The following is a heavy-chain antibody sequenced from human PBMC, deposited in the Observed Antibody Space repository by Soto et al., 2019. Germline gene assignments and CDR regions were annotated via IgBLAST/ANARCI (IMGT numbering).Heavy chain of an antibody. V-gene: IGHV3-48*02. Sequence: PGGSLRLSCAASGFTFSSYSMNWVRQAPGKGLEWVSYISSSSSTIYYADSVKGRFTISRDNAKNSLYLQMNSLRDEDTAVYYCARELTIDYYYYGMDVWGQGTTVTVSS. CDR2: ISSSSSTI. CDR3: ARELTIDYYYYGMDV. J-gene: IGHJ6*02. CDR1: GFTFSSYS. D-gene: IGHD3-10*01.